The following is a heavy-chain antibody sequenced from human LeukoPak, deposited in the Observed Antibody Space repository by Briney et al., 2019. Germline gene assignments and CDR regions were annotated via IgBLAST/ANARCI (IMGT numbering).Heavy chain of an antibody. Sequence: GGSLRLSCAASGFTFSSYAMSWVRQAPGKGLEWVSDVSGSGGRTYYADSVKGRFTISRDNSKNTLYLQMNSLRTEDSAPYYCAKDWGDGSGSYYYFDYWGQGTLVTVSS. CDR3: AKDWGDGSGSYYYFDY. CDR2: VSGSGGRT. CDR1: GFTFSSYA. J-gene: IGHJ4*02. V-gene: IGHV3-23*01. D-gene: IGHD3-10*01.